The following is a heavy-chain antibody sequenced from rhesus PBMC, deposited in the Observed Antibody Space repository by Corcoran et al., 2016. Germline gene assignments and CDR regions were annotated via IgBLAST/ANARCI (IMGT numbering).Heavy chain of an antibody. V-gene: IGHV5-2*01. J-gene: IGHJ4*01. CDR1: GYSFTSSW. CDR2: IDPSDSNT. CDR3: ATHYSSGWYYFDY. Sequence: EVHLVQSGAEVKRPGESLKISCNTSGYSFTSSWISWVPHLPGKGLEWMGAIDPSDSNTRYSPSFQGQVNISADKSISTTYLQWSSLKASDSATYYCATHYSSGWYYFDYWGQGVLVTVSS. D-gene: IGHD6-31*01.